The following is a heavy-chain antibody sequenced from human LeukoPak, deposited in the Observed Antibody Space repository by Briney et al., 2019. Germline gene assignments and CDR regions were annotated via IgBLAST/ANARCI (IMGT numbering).Heavy chain of an antibody. CDR3: AREYRTAYFDY. V-gene: IGHV3-48*01. Sequence: GGSLRLSCEASGFTFTTYSMNWVRQAPGKGLEWVSYISTSGNTIYYADSVRGRFTISRDNAKDSLYLQTNSLRAEDTAVYYCAREYRTAYFDYWGQGTLVTVSS. J-gene: IGHJ4*02. CDR2: ISTSGNTI. CDR1: GFTFTTYS. D-gene: IGHD2-2*01.